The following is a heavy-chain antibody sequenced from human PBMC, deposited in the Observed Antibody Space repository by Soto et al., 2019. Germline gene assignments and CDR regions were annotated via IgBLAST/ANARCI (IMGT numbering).Heavy chain of an antibody. D-gene: IGHD6-19*01. CDR2: ISGYNGKA. CDR3: ARDRYSDSSGYYYGMDV. Sequence: ASGKVSCKASGGTFSSYTISWVRQAPGQGLEWMGWISGYNGKANFAQKFQGRVTMTTDTSTATAYMELRSLRSDDTAVYFCARDRYSDSSGYYYGMDVWGQGTTVTVSS. J-gene: IGHJ6*02. V-gene: IGHV1-18*01. CDR1: GGTFSSYT.